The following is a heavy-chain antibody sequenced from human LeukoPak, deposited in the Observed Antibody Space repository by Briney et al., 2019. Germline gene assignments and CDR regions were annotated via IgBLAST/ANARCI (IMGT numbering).Heavy chain of an antibody. CDR3: ASSGGSRYFDY. Sequence: GGSLRLSCAASGCTVSSNYMSWVRQAPGKGLEWVSVIYSGGSTYYADSVKGRFTISRDNSKNTLYLQMNSLRAEDTAVYYCASSGGSRYFDYWGQGTLVTVSS. CDR2: IYSGGST. D-gene: IGHD2-15*01. V-gene: IGHV3-66*01. CDR1: GCTVSSNY. J-gene: IGHJ4*02.